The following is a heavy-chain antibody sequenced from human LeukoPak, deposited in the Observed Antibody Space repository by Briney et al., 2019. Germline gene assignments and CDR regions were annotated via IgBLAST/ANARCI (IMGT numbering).Heavy chain of an antibody. D-gene: IGHD1-26*01. J-gene: IGHJ4*02. CDR2: TYYRSKWYN. V-gene: IGHV6-1*01. CDR3: ARIVGATDYFDY. CDR1: GDSVSSNSAA. Sequence: SQTLSLTCAISGDSVSSNSAAWDWIRQSPSRGLEWLGRTYYRSKWYNYYAVSVKSRITINPDTSKNQFSLQLNSVTPEDTAVYYCARIVGATDYFDYWGQGTLVTVSS.